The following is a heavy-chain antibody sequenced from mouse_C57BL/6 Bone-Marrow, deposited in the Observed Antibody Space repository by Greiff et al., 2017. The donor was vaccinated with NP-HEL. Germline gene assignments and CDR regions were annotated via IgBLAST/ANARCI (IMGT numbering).Heavy chain of an antibody. Sequence: EVQLQQSGPELVKPGASVKMSCKASGYTFTDYYMHWVKQSPGKSLEWIGYINPNNGDTSYNQKFKGKATLTVNKSSSTAYMELRSLTSEDSAVYYCARWGYCSNLNFDDWGQGTTLTVAS. D-gene: IGHD2-5*01. J-gene: IGHJ2*01. V-gene: IGHV1-22*01. CDR1: GYTFTDYY. CDR3: ARWGYCSNLNFDD. CDR2: INPNNGDT.